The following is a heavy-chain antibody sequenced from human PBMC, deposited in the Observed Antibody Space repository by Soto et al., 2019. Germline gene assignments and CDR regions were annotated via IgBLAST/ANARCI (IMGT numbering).Heavy chain of an antibody. Sequence: EVQLVESGGGLVQPGGSLKLSCVASGFTFSGSPMHWVRQASGKGLEWVGRIRSKANNYATAYAAAVKGRFTISRDDSKNTAYLHSDSLKTEDTAVYYCTRIAEAGYDYWGQGTLVTVSS. CDR2: IRSKANNYAT. CDR1: GFTFSGSP. D-gene: IGHD6-19*01. CDR3: TRIAEAGYDY. V-gene: IGHV3-73*02. J-gene: IGHJ4*02.